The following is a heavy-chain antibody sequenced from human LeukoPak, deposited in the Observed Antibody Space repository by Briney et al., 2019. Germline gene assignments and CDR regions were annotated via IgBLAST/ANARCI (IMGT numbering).Heavy chain of an antibody. CDR1: GFTVSNNY. V-gene: IGHV3-53*01. CDR3: AWENYGSERTFDY. Sequence: GGSLRLSCAASGFTVSNNYMIWVRQAPGKGLEWVSLIYSNGVTNYADSVKGRFTISRDNAKNSLYLQMNSLRAEDTAVYYCAWENYGSERTFDYWGQGTLVTVSS. CDR2: IYSNGVT. D-gene: IGHD3-10*01. J-gene: IGHJ4*02.